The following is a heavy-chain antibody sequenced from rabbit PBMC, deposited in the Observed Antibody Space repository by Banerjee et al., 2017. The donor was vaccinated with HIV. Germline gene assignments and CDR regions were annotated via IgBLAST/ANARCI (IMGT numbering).Heavy chain of an antibody. D-gene: IGHD4-1*01. J-gene: IGHJ4*01. CDR3: ARDLAGVIGWNFNL. Sequence: ASWLNGRFTISRSTSLNTVDLKVTSLTGADTATYFCARDLAGVIGWNFNLWGPGTLVTVS. V-gene: IGHV1S43*01.